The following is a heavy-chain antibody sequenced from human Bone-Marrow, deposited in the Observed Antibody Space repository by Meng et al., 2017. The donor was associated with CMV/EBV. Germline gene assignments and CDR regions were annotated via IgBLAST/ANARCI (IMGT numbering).Heavy chain of an antibody. CDR1: GGTYSISA. V-gene: IGHV1-69*11. Sequence: HVRLVEPGVWGKTSGPSANVSCQASGGTYSISAISWVRRAPGEGVEWMGRIIPILGKANYVQKFQGSVTINADESPGTEYMELSSLRSADKAVYYCASGGYSYGYRDYWGQGTLVTVSS. CDR2: IIPILGKA. CDR3: ASGGYSYGYRDY. J-gene: IGHJ4*02. D-gene: IGHD5-18*01.